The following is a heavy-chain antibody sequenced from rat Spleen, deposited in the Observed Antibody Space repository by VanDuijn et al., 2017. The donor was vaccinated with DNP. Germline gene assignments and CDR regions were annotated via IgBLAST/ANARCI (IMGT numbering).Heavy chain of an antibody. D-gene: IGHD3-2*01. V-gene: IGHV5-19*01. CDR2: ISPSGGST. Sequence: EVQLVESGGGLVQPGRSLKLSCAASGFTFSNYGMHWIRQAPTKGLEWVASISPSGGSTYYRDSVKGRFTISRDNAKSTLYLQRESLRSEDTATYYWATPRSGAMDAWGQGTSVTVSS. CDR1: GFTFSNYG. J-gene: IGHJ4*01. CDR3: ATPRSGAMDA.